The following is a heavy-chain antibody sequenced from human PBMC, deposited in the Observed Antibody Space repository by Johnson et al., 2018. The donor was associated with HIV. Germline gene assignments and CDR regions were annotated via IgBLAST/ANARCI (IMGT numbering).Heavy chain of an antibody. Sequence: QVQLVESGGGLVQPGGSLRLSCAASGFTLRNCAINWGRRAPGKGLEWVAVISYDGSNKYYADSVKGRFPISRDNSKNTLYLQMNSLRAEDTAVYYCAKGGIDAFDIWGQGTMVTVSS. CDR1: GFTLRNCA. CDR2: ISYDGSNK. D-gene: IGHD6-25*01. J-gene: IGHJ3*02. CDR3: AKGGIDAFDI. V-gene: IGHV3-30*04.